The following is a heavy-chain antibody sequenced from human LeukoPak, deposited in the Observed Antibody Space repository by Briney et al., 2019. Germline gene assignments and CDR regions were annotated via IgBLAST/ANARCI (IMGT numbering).Heavy chain of an antibody. V-gene: IGHV3-49*04. Sequence: PGGSLRLSCTASGFTFSDYAMTWVRQAPGKGLEWVGFIRNKANGGTADYAASVKGRLTISRDDSKTIAYLQMNSLKNEDTAVYFCSRAYSTGWLGINDFWGQGALVTVSS. CDR3: SRAYSTGWLGINDF. D-gene: IGHD6-19*01. J-gene: IGHJ4*02. CDR2: IRNKANGGTA. CDR1: GFTFSDYA.